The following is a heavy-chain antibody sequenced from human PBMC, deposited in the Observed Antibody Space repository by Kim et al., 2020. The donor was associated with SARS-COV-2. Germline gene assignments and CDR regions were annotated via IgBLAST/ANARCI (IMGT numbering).Heavy chain of an antibody. Sequence: GGSLRLSCAASGFTFSSYAMSWVRLAPGKGLEWVSSIGFSGSTHYADSVKGRFTISRDNSKNTLYLQMNSLRAEDTALYYCAKRSTTGSYYFDYWGQGTRVTVSS. CDR2: IGFSGST. D-gene: IGHD6-19*01. CDR3: AKRSTTGSYYFDY. CDR1: GFTFSSYA. V-gene: IGHV3-23*01. J-gene: IGHJ4*02.